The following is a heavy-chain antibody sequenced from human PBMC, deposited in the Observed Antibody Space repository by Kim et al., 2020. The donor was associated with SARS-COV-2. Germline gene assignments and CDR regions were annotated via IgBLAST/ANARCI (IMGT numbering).Heavy chain of an antibody. CDR2: IIPMFGTV. J-gene: IGHJ4*02. V-gene: IGHV1-69*13. CDR1: GGTFSNYV. CDR3: ASGEIPITSLAPLHY. Sequence: SVKVSCKTSGGTFSNYVISWVRQAPGQGLEWMGGIIPMFGTVNYAQTFQGRVTITADELTSTAYMELSSLRSEDTAVFYCASGEIPITSLAPLHYWGQGTLVTVSS. D-gene: IGHD1-20*01.